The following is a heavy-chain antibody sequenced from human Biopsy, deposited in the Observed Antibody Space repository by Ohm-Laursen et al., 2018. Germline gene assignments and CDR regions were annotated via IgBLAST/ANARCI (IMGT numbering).Heavy chain of an antibody. V-gene: IGHV4-59*01. CDR1: GGSIISYC. J-gene: IGHJ5*02. D-gene: IGHD3-3*01. CDR3: ARTPRDSFWSGSYKRGLWFDP. Sequence: TLSLTCSVSGGSIISYCWTWIRQPPGKGLEWIGHVYNGGITNYNPSLKSRVTISKDTSKNQFSLQVNSVTAADTAVYYCARTPRDSFWSGSYKRGLWFDPWGQGTLVIVSS. CDR2: VYNGGIT.